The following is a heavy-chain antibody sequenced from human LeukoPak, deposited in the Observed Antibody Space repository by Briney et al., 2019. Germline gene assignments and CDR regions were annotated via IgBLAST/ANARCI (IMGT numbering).Heavy chain of an antibody. J-gene: IGHJ3*01. D-gene: IGHD3-9*01. CDR2: IYYSGST. Sequence: KPSETLSLTCTVSGGSISSYYWSWIRQPPGKGLEWIGYIYYSGSTNYNPSLKSRVTISLDTSKDQFSLKLSSVTAADTAVYYCASGILTGYYSADVWGQGTMVTVSS. CDR3: ASGILTGYYSADV. V-gene: IGHV4-59*01. CDR1: GGSISSYY.